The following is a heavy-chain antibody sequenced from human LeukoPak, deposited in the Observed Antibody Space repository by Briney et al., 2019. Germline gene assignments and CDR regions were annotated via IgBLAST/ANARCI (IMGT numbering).Heavy chain of an antibody. V-gene: IGHV3-23*01. CDR3: AKDGREYCGGDCYAAFPGQPLDY. CDR1: GFTFSSYA. J-gene: IGHJ4*02. Sequence: GGSLRLSCAASGFTFSSYAMSWVRQAPGKGLEWVSVISGSGGSTYYADSVKGRFTISRDNSKNTLYLQMNSLRDEDTAVYYCAKDGREYCGGDCYAAFPGQPLDYWGQGTLVTVSS. D-gene: IGHD2-21*02. CDR2: ISGSGGST.